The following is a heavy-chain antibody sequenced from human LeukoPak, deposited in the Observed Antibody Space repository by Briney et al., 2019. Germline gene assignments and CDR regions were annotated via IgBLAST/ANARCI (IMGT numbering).Heavy chain of an antibody. CDR3: ATPQYYYGSGSYPSFDY. D-gene: IGHD3-10*01. V-gene: IGHV1-69*13. CDR1: GDTFSSYA. J-gene: IGHJ4*02. Sequence: GASVKVSCKASGDTFSSYAISWVRQAPGQGLEWMGGIIPIFGTANYAQKFQGRVTITADESTSTAYMELSSLRSEDTAVYYCATPQYYYGSGSYPSFDYWGQGTLVTVSS. CDR2: IIPIFGTA.